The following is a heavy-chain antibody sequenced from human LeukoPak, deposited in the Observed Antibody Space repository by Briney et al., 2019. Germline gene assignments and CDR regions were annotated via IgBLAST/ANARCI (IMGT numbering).Heavy chain of an antibody. CDR2: IYTSGST. CDR3: ASSELLWFGELWH. CDR1: GGSISSGSYY. J-gene: IGHJ4*02. D-gene: IGHD3-10*01. Sequence: PSETLSLTCTVSGGSISSGSYYWSWIRQPAGKGLEWTGRIYTSGSTNYNPSLKSRVTISVDTSKNQFSLKLSSVTAADTAVYYCASSELLWFGELWHWGQGTLVTVSS. V-gene: IGHV4-61*02.